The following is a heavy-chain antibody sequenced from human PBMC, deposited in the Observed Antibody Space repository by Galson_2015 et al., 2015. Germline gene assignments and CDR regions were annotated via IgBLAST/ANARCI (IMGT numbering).Heavy chain of an antibody. J-gene: IGHJ6*02. CDR1: GFTVSSNY. Sequence: SLRLSCEASGFTVSSNYMSWVRQAPGKGLEWVSVINSGGSTYYAEPVKGRFTISRDNSKNTLYLQMNSLRAEDTAVYYCARVGWELLPPYYYVIDVWGQGTTVTVSS. V-gene: IGHV3-53*01. CDR2: INSGGST. CDR3: ARVGWELLPPYYYVIDV. D-gene: IGHD1-26*01.